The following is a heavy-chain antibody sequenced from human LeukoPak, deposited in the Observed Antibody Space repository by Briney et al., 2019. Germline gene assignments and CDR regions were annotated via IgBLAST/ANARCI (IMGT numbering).Heavy chain of an antibody. Sequence: PGGTLRLSCAASGFTFSSYVMSWVRQAPGKGLEWVSAISNSGDNTYYADSVKGRFTISRDNAKNSLYLQMNSLRAEDTAVYYCAGDLKLYVGRWFDPWGQGTLVTVSS. J-gene: IGHJ5*02. V-gene: IGHV3-23*01. CDR1: GFTFSSYV. CDR2: ISNSGDNT. D-gene: IGHD4-23*01. CDR3: AGDLKLYVGRWFDP.